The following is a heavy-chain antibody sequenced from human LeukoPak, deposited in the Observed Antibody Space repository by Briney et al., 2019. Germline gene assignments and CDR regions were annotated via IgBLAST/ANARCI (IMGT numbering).Heavy chain of an antibody. CDR3: AREGSGSGRVRWFDP. CDR2: ISPYNGNT. J-gene: IGHJ5*02. CDR1: GYTFTSYG. V-gene: IGHV1-18*01. D-gene: IGHD6-19*01. Sequence: ASVKVSCKSSGYTFTSYGITWLGQAPGLGLEWMGWISPYNGNTNFAQKFQDRVSMSTDTSTSTAYMELRSLTSNDTAVYYCAREGSGSGRVRWFDPWGQGTLVTVSS.